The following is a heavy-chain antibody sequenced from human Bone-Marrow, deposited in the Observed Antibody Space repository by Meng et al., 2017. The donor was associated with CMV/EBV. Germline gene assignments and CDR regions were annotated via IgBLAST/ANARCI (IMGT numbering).Heavy chain of an antibody. CDR3: ARDPLAAPGNGY. D-gene: IGHD6-13*01. CDR2: INPNSGDT. CDR1: GYTFTSYG. J-gene: IGHJ4*02. V-gene: IGHV1-2*02. Sequence: VQSGAAEKKPGASANVSCKASGYTFTSYGISWVRQAPGQGLEWMGWINPNSGDTHYAQKFQGRVTMTRETSISTAYMELSRLRFDDTAVYFCARDPLAAPGNGYWGQGTLVTVSS.